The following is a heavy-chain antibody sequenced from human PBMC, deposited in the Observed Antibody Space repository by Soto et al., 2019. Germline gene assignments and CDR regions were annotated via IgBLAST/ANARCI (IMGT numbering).Heavy chain of an antibody. V-gene: IGHV1-58*01. D-gene: IGHD3-22*01. CDR1: GFTFTSSA. J-gene: IGHJ4*02. CDR2: IVVGSGNT. Sequence: QMQLVQSGPEVKKPGTSVKVSCKASGFTFTSSAVQWVRQARGQRLEWIGWIVVGSGNTNYAQKFQERVTITRDMSTSTAYMELSSPRSEDTAVYYCAAVDYYDSSGYVAYWGQGTLVTVSS. CDR3: AAVDYYDSSGYVAY.